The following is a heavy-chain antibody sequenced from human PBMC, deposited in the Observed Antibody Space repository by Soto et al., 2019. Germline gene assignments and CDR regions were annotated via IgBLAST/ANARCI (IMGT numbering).Heavy chain of an antibody. CDR1: GFSLTTDGVG. D-gene: IGHD6-13*01. J-gene: IGHJ4*02. CDR3: ADARNLIAEDAEVGDFDC. V-gene: IGHV2-5*02. Sequence: QITLKESGPTLVKPTQTLTLTCSFSGFSLTTDGVGVGWVRQPPGEALEWLALIYWDDDERYSPSLKTRLTNTQDPSKNPVVLIMTDMDPVDAATYYCADARNLIAEDAEVGDFDCGGQGTLGTVSS. CDR2: IYWDDDE.